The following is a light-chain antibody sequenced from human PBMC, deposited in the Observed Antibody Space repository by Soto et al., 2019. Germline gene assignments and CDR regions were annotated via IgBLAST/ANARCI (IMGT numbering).Light chain of an antibody. CDR3: QKYNSAPPAVT. Sequence: DIQMTQSPSSLSAPVGDRVTITCRASQGISNYLAWYQQKPGKVPKLLIYAASTLQSGVPSRFSGSGSGTDFTLTISSLQPEDVATYYCQKYNSAPPAVTFGPGTKVDIK. J-gene: IGKJ3*01. CDR1: QGISNY. V-gene: IGKV1-27*01. CDR2: AAS.